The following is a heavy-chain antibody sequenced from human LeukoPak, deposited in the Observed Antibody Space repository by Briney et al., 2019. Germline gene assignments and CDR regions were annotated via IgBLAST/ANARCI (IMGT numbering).Heavy chain of an antibody. CDR1: GDSISSSSSY. V-gene: IGHV4-39*01. Sequence: SETLSLTCTVSGDSISSSSSYWGWIRQPPGRGLEWIGSIYYSGNTYYNTSLKSRVTISVDTSKNQFSLKLNSVTAADTAVYYCARSDYDILTGYSRFDPWGQGTLVTVSS. CDR3: ARSDYDILTGYSRFDP. J-gene: IGHJ5*02. CDR2: IYYSGNT. D-gene: IGHD3-9*01.